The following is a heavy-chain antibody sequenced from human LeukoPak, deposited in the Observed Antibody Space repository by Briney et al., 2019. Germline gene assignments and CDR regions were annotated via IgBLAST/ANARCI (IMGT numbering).Heavy chain of an antibody. CDR1: GFTVSSNY. J-gene: IGHJ4*02. V-gene: IGHV3-23*01. D-gene: IGHD1-26*01. Sequence: GGSLRLSCAASGFTVSSNYMSWVRQAPGKGLEWVSAISHSGGSTYYADSVKGRFTISRDNSKNTLYLQMNSLRAEDTAVFYCAKVRSATGMTTTYFDYWGQGTLVTVSS. CDR3: AKVRSATGMTTTYFDY. CDR2: ISHSGGST.